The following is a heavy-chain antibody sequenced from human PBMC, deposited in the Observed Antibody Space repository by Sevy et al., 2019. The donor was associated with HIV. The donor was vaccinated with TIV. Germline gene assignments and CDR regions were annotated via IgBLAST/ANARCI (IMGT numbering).Heavy chain of an antibody. CDR1: GFTFGDYA. V-gene: IGHV3-49*03. Sequence: GGSLRLSCTASGFTFGDYAMSWFRQAPGKGLEWVGFIRSKAYGGTTEYAASVKGRFTISRDDSKSIAYLQMISLKTEDTAVYYCTRDRVIADYDFWSGPIRNWFDPWGQGTLVTVSS. CDR3: TRDRVIADYDFWSGPIRNWFDP. J-gene: IGHJ5*02. CDR2: IRSKAYGGTT. D-gene: IGHD3-3*01.